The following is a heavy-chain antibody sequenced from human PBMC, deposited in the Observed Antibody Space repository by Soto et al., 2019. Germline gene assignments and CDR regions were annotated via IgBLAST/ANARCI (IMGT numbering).Heavy chain of an antibody. CDR1: GFTFISYW. V-gene: IGHV3-74*01. J-gene: IGHJ4*02. Sequence: GGSLRLSCAASGFTFISYWMHWVRQAPGKGLVWVSRVTSDGSSTNYADSVKGRFTISRDNAKNTLYLQMNSLRAEDTAMYYCARGPPDYSNNEYVGDYWGQGTLVTVSS. D-gene: IGHD6-13*01. CDR3: ARGPPDYSNNEYVGDY. CDR2: VTSDGSST.